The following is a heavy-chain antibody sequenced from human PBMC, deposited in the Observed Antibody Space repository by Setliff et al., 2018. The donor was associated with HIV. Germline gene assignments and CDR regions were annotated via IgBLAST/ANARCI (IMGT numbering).Heavy chain of an antibody. CDR3: ARDGGDPRYSGTYNY. D-gene: IGHD1-26*01. CDR2: IYHSGIT. Sequence: KPSETLSLTCTVSGYSISSGYYWGWIRQPPGKGLEWIGSIYHSGITYYNPSLKSRVTISVDTSKNQFSLKLTSVTAADTAMYFCARDGGDPRYSGTYNYWGQGALVTVSS. J-gene: IGHJ4*02. CDR1: GYSISSGYY. V-gene: IGHV4-38-2*02.